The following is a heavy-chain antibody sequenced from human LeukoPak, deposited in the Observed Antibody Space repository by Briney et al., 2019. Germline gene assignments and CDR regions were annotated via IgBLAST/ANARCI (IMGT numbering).Heavy chain of an antibody. CDR1: GHTFSNYG. J-gene: IGHJ1*01. CDR3: VRGDCSGVSCYLPEYFRH. D-gene: IGHD2-15*01. Sequence: GASVKVSCKASGHTFSNYGITWVRQAPGHGLEWMGWISAYNGYKDYAQKLQGRVTMTTETSTNTAYMELRSLRSDDTAVYYCVRGDCSGVSCYLPEYFRHWGQGTLVTVSS. V-gene: IGHV1-18*01. CDR2: ISAYNGYK.